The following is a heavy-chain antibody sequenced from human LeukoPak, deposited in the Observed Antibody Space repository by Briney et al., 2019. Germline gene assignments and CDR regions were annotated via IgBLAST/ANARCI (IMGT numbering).Heavy chain of an antibody. CDR3: ASRPASETYFAVFDY. V-gene: IGHV3-23*01. D-gene: IGHD1-26*01. CDR1: GLSSSSHA. CDR2: ITGSGGST. J-gene: IGHJ4*02. Sequence: GGSLRLSCVASGLSSSSHAMTWVRQTPGKGLEWVSGITGSGGSTYHAESVKGRFTISRDNSKNTLYLQMNNLRAEDTALYYCASRPASETYFAVFDYWGQGTLVTVSS.